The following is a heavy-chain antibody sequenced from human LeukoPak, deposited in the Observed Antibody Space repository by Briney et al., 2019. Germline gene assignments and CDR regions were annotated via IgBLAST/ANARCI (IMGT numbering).Heavy chain of an antibody. J-gene: IGHJ4*02. CDR1: GLTVGSTY. CDR3: ATTEIAVAGTDY. V-gene: IGHV3-23*01. CDR2: ISGSGGST. Sequence: GGSLRLSCAVSGLTVGSTYMSWVRQAPGKGLEWVSAISGSGGSTYYADSVKGRFTISRDNSKNTLYLQMNSLRAEDTAVYYCATTEIAVAGTDYWGQGTLVTVSS. D-gene: IGHD6-19*01.